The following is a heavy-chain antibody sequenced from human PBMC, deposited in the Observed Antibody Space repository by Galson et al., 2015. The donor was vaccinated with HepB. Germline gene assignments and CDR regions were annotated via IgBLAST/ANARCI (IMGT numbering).Heavy chain of an antibody. CDR2: ISYDGSNK. D-gene: IGHD5-18*01. CDR1: GFTFSSYA. Sequence: SLRLSCAASGFTFSSYAMHWVRQAPGKGLEWVAVISYDGSNKYYADSVKGRFTISRDNSKNTLYLQMNSLRAEDTAVYYCARDSGGYSYGYEFGNWFDPWGQGTLVTVSS. CDR3: ARDSGGYSYGYEFGNWFDP. J-gene: IGHJ5*02. V-gene: IGHV3-30-3*01.